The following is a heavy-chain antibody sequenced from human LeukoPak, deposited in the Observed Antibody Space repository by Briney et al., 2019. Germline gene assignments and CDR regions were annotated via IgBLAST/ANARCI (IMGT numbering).Heavy chain of an antibody. V-gene: IGHV4-59*08. CDR1: GGSISSDC. Sequence: SETLSLTCTVSGGSISSDCWSWIRQPPGKGLEWIGYIYYSGSTNYNPSLKSRVTISIDTSKNQFSLKLTSVTAADTAVYYCARRNDFGIWGQGTMVTVSS. CDR3: ARRNDFGI. J-gene: IGHJ3*02. CDR2: IYYSGST.